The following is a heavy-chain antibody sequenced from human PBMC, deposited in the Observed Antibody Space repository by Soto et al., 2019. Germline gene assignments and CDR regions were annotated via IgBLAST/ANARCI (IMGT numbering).Heavy chain of an antibody. D-gene: IGHD3-3*01. CDR3: ARDLRFLEWLPYTHFDY. V-gene: IGHV3-7*03. CDR1: GFTFSSYW. J-gene: IGHJ4*02. Sequence: PGGSLRLSCAASGFTFSSYWVSWVRQAPGKGLEWVANIKQDGSEKYYVDSVKGRFTISRDNAKNSLYLQMNSLRAEDTAVYYCARDLRFLEWLPYTHFDYWGQGTLVTVSS. CDR2: IKQDGSEK.